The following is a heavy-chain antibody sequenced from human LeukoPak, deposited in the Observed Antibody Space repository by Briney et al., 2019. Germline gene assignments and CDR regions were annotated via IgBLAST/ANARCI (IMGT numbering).Heavy chain of an antibody. V-gene: IGHV1-2*02. Sequence: ASVKVSCKASGYTFTSYYMHWVRQAPGQGLEWMGWINPNSGDTHYAQTFQGRVTMTSDTSISTAYMDLSGLKSDDTAVYYCARDRGDGLDPWGQGNLVTVSS. CDR1: GYTFTSYY. J-gene: IGHJ5*02. D-gene: IGHD2-21*02. CDR2: INPNSGDT. CDR3: ARDRGDGLDP.